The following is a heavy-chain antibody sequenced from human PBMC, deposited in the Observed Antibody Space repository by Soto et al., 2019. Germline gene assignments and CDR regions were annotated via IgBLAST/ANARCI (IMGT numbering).Heavy chain of an antibody. J-gene: IGHJ4*02. CDR1: VFTFSSYA. V-gene: IGHV3-23*01. CDR3: ATGGTKQDRAGYTRSRRYFDY. CDR2: IGESGTPT. Sequence: GGSLRLSCASSVFTFSSYAMKWVRQAPGKGLEWVSLIGESGTPTYYADSVKGRFTISRDNSKNTLYLQMNSLRAEDTAVYYCATGGTKQDRAGYTRSRRYFDYWGQGTLVTVSS. D-gene: IGHD1-7*01.